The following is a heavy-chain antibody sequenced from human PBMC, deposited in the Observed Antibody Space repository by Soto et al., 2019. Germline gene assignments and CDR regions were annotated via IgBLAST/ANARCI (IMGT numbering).Heavy chain of an antibody. CDR1: GASIFSGDFY. J-gene: IGHJ6*02. Sequence: QVQLQESGPGLVTPSQTLSLTCTVSGASIFSGDFYWTWIRQPPGEGLEWIGYTDYSGSTYYNPSLMNRVTISIETSKNQFSLKLRSVTAADTAVYYCVRDHQWLLMDVWGQGTTVTVSS. V-gene: IGHV4-30-4*01. CDR2: TDYSGST. D-gene: IGHD6-19*01. CDR3: VRDHQWLLMDV.